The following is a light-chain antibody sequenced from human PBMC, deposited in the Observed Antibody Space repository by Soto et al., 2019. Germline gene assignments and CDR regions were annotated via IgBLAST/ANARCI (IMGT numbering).Light chain of an antibody. V-gene: IGKV1-5*01. CDR1: QSISMW. J-gene: IGKJ5*01. CDR3: QSRG. Sequence: DIQMSLTVFTVSFLVKERLTINCRASQSISMWVAWYQQKSGKAPKLLIYDAAKLESGVPSRFSGSGSETEVSLNISRLQPDDFAAESGQSRGFGQGTRLE. CDR2: DAA.